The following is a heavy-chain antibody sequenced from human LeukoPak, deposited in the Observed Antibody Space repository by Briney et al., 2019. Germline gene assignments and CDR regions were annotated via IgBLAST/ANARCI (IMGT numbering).Heavy chain of an antibody. V-gene: IGHV1-2*02. CDR2: INPNSGGT. CDR1: GYTFTGYY. Sequence: GASVKVSCKASGYTFTGYYMHWVRQAPGQGLEWMGWINPNSGGTNYAQKFQGRVTMTRDTSISTAYMELSRLRSDDTAVYYCARDQGYSSSSNAFDIWGQGTMVTVSS. J-gene: IGHJ3*02. D-gene: IGHD6-6*01. CDR3: ARDQGYSSSSNAFDI.